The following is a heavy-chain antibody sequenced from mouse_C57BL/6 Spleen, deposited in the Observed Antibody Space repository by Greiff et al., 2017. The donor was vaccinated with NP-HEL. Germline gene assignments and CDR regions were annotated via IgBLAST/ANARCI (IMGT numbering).Heavy chain of an antibody. J-gene: IGHJ3*01. CDR3: AMDGSSPSFAY. V-gene: IGHV1-85*01. Sequence: VQGVESGPELVKPGASVKLSCKASGYTFTSYDINWVKQRPGQGLEWIGWIYPRDGSTKYNEKFKGKATLTVDTSSSTAYMELHSLTSEDSAVYFCAMDGSSPSFAYWGQGTLVTVSA. CDR1: GYTFTSYD. CDR2: IYPRDGST. D-gene: IGHD1-1*01.